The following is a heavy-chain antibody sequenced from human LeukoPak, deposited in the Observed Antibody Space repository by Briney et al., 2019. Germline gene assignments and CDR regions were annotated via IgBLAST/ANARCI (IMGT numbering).Heavy chain of an antibody. J-gene: IGHJ6*02. CDR3: ATHLTYHDFWSTGIYYYYYAMDV. D-gene: IGHD3-3*01. Sequence: GGSLRLSCAASGFTFSDYYMTWIRQAPGKGLEWVSYISSSSTYTNYADSVKGRFTISRDNAKNSLYPQMNSLRAEDTAVYYCATHLTYHDFWSTGIYYYYYAMDVWGQGTTVTVSS. V-gene: IGHV3-11*03. CDR1: GFTFSDYY. CDR2: ISSSSTYT.